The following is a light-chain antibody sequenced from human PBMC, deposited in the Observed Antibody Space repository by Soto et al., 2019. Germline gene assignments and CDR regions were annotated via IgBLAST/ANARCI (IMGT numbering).Light chain of an antibody. CDR2: KAS. CDR3: RQYNSYSGT. Sequence: DIQMTQSPSTVSAYVGDRVTITCRASQSISSWLAWYQQKPGKAPKLLIYKASSLESGVPSRFSGSGSGTEFTLTISSLQPDDFATYYCRQYNSYSGTFGQGTKVDIK. CDR1: QSISSW. J-gene: IGKJ1*01. V-gene: IGKV1-5*03.